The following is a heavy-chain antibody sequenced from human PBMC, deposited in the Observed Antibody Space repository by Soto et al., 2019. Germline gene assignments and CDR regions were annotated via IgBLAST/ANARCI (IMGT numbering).Heavy chain of an antibody. J-gene: IGHJ4*02. D-gene: IGHD6-19*01. CDR1: GFNFKKFA. CDR3: AKADGEQWLLPHLDK. Sequence: EVQLLESGGGVVQPGGSLRLSCVASGFNFKKFAMSWVRQAPGEGLEWVSGISCCGGSTSYADSVKGRFSIARDDSTNTLSLQMNNLRVEDTAQYYCAKADGEQWLLPHLDKWGQGTLVTVSS. CDR2: ISCCGGST. V-gene: IGHV3-23*01.